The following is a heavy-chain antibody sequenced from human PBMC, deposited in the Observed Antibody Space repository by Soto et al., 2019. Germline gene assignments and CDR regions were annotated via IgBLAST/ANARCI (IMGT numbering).Heavy chain of an antibody. CDR1: GFTFTSSA. D-gene: IGHD2-8*01. CDR2: IVVGSGNT. CDR3: AADQVTTECTNGVCWIYYYYGMDV. J-gene: IGHJ6*02. Sequence: ASVKVSCKASGFTFTSSAVQWVRQARGQRLEWIGWIVVGSGNTNYAQKFQERVTITRDMSTSTAYMELSSLRSEDTAVYYCAADQVTTECTNGVCWIYYYYGMDVWGQGTTVTVSS. V-gene: IGHV1-58*01.